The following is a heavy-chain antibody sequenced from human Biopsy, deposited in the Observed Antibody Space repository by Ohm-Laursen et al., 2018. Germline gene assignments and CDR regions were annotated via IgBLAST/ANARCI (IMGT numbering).Heavy chain of an antibody. J-gene: IGHJ5*02. V-gene: IGHV1-2*02. CDR3: TRGGYYYDSLAYYYWFDP. CDR2: IDTINGGT. D-gene: IGHD3-22*01. CDR1: GYTFTGYH. Sequence: ASVKVSCKASGYTFTGYHVHWVRQAPGQGLEGMGWIDTINGGTRSAQKFQGRVTMTRDTSISTAYVDLSSLRSDDTAVYYCTRGGYYYDSLAYYYWFDPWGQGTLVTVSS.